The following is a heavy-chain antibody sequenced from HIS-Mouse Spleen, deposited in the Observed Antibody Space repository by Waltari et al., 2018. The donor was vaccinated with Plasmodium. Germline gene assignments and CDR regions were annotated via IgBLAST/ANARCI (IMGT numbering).Heavy chain of an antibody. Sequence: QVQLQESGPGLVKPSQTLSLTCTVSGGSISSGGYYWSWIGQHPGKGLEWIGYIYYSGSTYYNPSLKSRVTISVDTSKNQFSLKLSSVTAADTAVYYCARGTKLGGWFDPWGQGTLVTVSS. CDR1: GGSISSGGYY. J-gene: IGHJ5*02. CDR3: ARGTKLGGWFDP. D-gene: IGHD7-27*01. V-gene: IGHV4-31*03. CDR2: IYYSGST.